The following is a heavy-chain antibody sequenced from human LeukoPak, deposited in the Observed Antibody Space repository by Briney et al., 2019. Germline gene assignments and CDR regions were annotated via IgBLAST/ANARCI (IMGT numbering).Heavy chain of an antibody. J-gene: IGHJ4*02. CDR1: GGSISSSSYY. D-gene: IGHD3-10*01. CDR2: IYYSGST. CDR3: ARGPPGMGLDY. Sequence: SETLSLTCTVSGGSISSSSYYWGWIRQPPGKGLEWIGTIYYSGSTYYNPSLKSRVTISVDTSKNQFSLRLRSVTAADTAVYYCARGPPGMGLDYWGQGTLVTVSS. V-gene: IGHV4-39*07.